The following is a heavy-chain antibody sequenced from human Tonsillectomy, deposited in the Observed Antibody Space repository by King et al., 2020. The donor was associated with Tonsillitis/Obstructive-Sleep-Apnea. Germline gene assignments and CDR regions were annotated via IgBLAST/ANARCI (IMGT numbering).Heavy chain of an antibody. CDR1: GFTFSSYW. CDR2: IKQDGSEK. V-gene: IGHV3-7*04. CDR3: ARGVSGYCSSTSCSSYYYYYYMDV. J-gene: IGHJ6*03. Sequence: LVESGGGLVQPGGSLRLSCAASGFTFSSYWMSWVRQAPGKWLEWVANIKQDGSEKYYVDSVEGRVTISRDNAKNSLYLKMNSLRAEDTAVYYCARGVSGYCSSTSCSSYYYYYYMDVWGKGTTVTVSS. D-gene: IGHD2-2*01.